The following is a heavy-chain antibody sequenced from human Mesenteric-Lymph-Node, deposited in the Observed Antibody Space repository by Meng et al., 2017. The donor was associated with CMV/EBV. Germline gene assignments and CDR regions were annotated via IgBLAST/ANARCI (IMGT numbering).Heavy chain of an antibody. CDR1: EFSSNDAW. D-gene: IGHD3-3*01. Sequence: GESLKISCAASEFSSNDAWMSWVRQASGKGLEWVGRVKSKKDGGATDYAAPVKGRFTIPRDESKNTLYLKMDSLKTEDTAMYYCTKGFLSGYYEYYFDYWGQGTLVTVSS. V-gene: IGHV3-15*01. CDR3: TKGFLSGYYEYYFDY. J-gene: IGHJ4*02. CDR2: VKSKKDGGAT.